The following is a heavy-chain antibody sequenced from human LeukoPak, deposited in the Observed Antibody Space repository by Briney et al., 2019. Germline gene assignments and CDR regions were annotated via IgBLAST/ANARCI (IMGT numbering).Heavy chain of an antibody. CDR2: ISYDGSHK. D-gene: IGHD2-2*01. CDR1: GFTFSTYA. CDR3: TREVWHDALSFDY. Sequence: GGSLRLSCAASGFTFSTYAMHWVRQAPGKGLEWVAVISYDGSHKYYADSVKGRFTISRDNSKNMLELQMNSLTTEDTAVYYCTREVWHDALSFDYWGQGTLVSVSS. J-gene: IGHJ4*02. V-gene: IGHV3-30-3*01.